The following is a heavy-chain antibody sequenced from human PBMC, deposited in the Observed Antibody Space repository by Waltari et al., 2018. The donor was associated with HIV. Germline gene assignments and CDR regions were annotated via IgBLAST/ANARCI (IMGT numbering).Heavy chain of an antibody. Sequence: QLQLQESGPGLVKPSETLSLTCTVSGGSISSSSYYWGWIRQPPGKGLEWIGSIYYSGSTYCNPPLKRRVTISVDTSKNQFSLKLSSVTAADTAVYYCARLPGIAVAAVEDWFDPWGQGTLVTVSS. D-gene: IGHD6-19*01. CDR3: ARLPGIAVAAVEDWFDP. V-gene: IGHV4-39*01. CDR2: IYYSGST. CDR1: GGSISSSSYY. J-gene: IGHJ5*02.